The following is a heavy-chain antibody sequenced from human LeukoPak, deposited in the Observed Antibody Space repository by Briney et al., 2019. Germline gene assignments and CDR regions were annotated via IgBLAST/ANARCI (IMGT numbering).Heavy chain of an antibody. Sequence: ASVKVSCKASGYTFTGYYIHWVRQAPGQGLEWMGWINPHSGGINYAQKFQGRVTMTRDTSISTAYMELSRLRSDDTAVYYCARDISPTLRLGGDYYYYGMDVWGQGTTVTVSS. J-gene: IGHJ6*02. D-gene: IGHD3-16*01. V-gene: IGHV1-2*02. CDR3: ARDISPTLRLGGDYYYYGMDV. CDR1: GYTFTGYY. CDR2: INPHSGGI.